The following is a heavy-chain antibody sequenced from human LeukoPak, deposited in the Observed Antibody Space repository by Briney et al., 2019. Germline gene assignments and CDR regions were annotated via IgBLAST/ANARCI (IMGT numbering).Heavy chain of an antibody. CDR2: INPNSGGT. J-gene: IGHJ5*02. Sequence: ASVKVSCKASGYTFTGYYMHWARQAPGQGLEWMGWINPNSGGTNYAQKFQGRVTMTRDTSISTAYMELSRLRSDDTAVYYCARDRGIVAVPAGNWFDPWGQGTLVTVSS. CDR1: GYTFTGYY. V-gene: IGHV1-2*02. D-gene: IGHD2-2*01. CDR3: ARDRGIVAVPAGNWFDP.